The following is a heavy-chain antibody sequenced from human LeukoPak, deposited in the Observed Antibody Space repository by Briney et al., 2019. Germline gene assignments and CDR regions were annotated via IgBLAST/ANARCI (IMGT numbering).Heavy chain of an antibody. J-gene: IGHJ3*02. V-gene: IGHV3-21*01. CDR2: ISSITSSYI. D-gene: IGHD3-9*01. CDR3: ARDGLDYDILTGYYNYDAFDI. Sequence: GGSLRLSCAASGFTFITYSMTWVRQAPGKGLEWVSSISSITSSYIHYADSVKGRFTISRDNAKNSLYLQMNSLRAEDTAVYYCARDGLDYDILTGYYNYDAFDIWGQGTMVTVSS. CDR1: GFTFITYS.